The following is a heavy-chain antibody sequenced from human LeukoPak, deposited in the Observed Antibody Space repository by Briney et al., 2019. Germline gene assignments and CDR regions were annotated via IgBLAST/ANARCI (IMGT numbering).Heavy chain of an antibody. V-gene: IGHV3-48*03. J-gene: IGHJ5*02. CDR3: ARDNGWFDP. CDR2: ISSSSSTI. CDR1: VFTFSSYE. Sequence: TGGSLRLSCAASVFTFSSYEMNWVRQAPGKGLEWVSYISSSSSTIYYADSVKGRFTISRDNAKNSLYLQMNSLRAEDTAVYYCARDNGWFDPWGQGTLVTVSS. D-gene: IGHD2-8*01.